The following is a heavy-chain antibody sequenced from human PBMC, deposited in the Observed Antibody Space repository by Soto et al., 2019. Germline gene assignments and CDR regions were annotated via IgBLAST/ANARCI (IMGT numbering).Heavy chain of an antibody. CDR3: ARSKYTTTWSGGLDY. D-gene: IGHD2-2*02. CDR1: GYTFTNYD. Sequence: ASVKVSCKASGYTFTNYDINWVRQAPGQGLEWMGWISADTGDTNYAQKLQGRVTMATDTSTSTAYMQLRTLRSDDTAVYYCARSKYTTTWSGGLDYWGQGTPVTVSS. V-gene: IGHV1-18*01. CDR2: ISADTGDT. J-gene: IGHJ4*02.